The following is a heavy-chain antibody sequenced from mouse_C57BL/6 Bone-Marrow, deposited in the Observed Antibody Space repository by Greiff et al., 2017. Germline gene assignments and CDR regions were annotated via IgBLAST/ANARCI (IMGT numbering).Heavy chain of an antibody. D-gene: IGHD2-5*01. J-gene: IGHJ2*01. V-gene: IGHV14-3*01. CDR1: GFNIKNTY. CDR2: IDPANGNT. CDR3: ARGDDSNYRNYFDY. Sequence: VQLQQSVAELVRPGASVKLSCTASGFNIKNTYMHWVKQRPEQGLEWIGRIDPANGNTKYAPKFQGKATITADTSSNTAYLQLSSLTSEDTAIXYWARGDDSNYRNYFDYGGQGTTLTVSS.